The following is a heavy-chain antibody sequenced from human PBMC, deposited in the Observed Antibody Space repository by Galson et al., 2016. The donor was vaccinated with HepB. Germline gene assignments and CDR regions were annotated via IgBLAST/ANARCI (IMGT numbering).Heavy chain of an antibody. CDR1: GYTLTDYY. CDR3: ARGSERQRWRAHFDT. J-gene: IGHJ4*02. D-gene: IGHD4-23*01. V-gene: IGHV1-2*02. CDR2: INPYTGAS. Sequence: SVKVSCKAFGYTLTDYYIHWVRQAPGQGLEWMGWINPYTGASDSAQKFRGRLTLTRDTSINTAYMELTRLTSDDRAIYHCARGSERQRWRAHFDTWGRGTLVTVS.